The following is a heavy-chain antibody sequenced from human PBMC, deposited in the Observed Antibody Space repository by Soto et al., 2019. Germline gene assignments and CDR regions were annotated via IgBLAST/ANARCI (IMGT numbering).Heavy chain of an antibody. V-gene: IGHV4-39*01. CDR1: GGSISSSSYY. CDR3: TRHSPLYIAYEVDY. CDR2: IYYSGST. J-gene: IGHJ4*02. D-gene: IGHD5-12*01. Sequence: ASETLSLTCTISGGSISSSSYYWGWIRQPPGKGLEWIGSIYYSGSTYYNPSLKSRVTISVDTSKNQFSLKLSSVTAADTAVYYCTRHSPLYIAYEVDYWGQGTLVTVSS.